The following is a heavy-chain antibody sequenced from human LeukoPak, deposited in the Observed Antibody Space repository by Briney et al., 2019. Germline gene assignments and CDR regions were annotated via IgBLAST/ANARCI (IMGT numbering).Heavy chain of an antibody. CDR3: AKGLDGSGSTH. J-gene: IGHJ4*02. CDR1: GFTFSSYA. D-gene: IGHD3-10*01. CDR2: ISGSGGTT. V-gene: IGHV3-23*01. Sequence: GGSLRLSCAASGFTFSSYAMSWVRQAPGKGLEWVSAISGSGGTTYCADSVKGRFTISRDNSKNTLYLQMNSLTAEDTAVYYCAKGLDGSGSTHWGQGTLVTVSS.